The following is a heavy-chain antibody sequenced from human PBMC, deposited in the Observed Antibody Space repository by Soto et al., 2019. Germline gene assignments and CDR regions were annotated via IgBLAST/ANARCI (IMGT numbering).Heavy chain of an antibody. V-gene: IGHV1-18*01. CDR2: ISAYNGNT. CDR1: GYTFASYA. J-gene: IGHJ4*02. CDR3: AREPPPPDY. Sequence: QVQLVQSGAEVKKPGASVKVSCKASGYTFASYAISWMRQAPGQGLEWMGWISAYNGNTNYAQKLQGRGTMTTDTCTSTAYMELRSLSSDDTAVYYCAREPPPPDYWGQGTLVTVSS.